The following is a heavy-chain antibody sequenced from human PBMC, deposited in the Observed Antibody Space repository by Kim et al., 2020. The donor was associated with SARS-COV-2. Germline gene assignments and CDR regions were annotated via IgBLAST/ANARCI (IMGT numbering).Heavy chain of an antibody. V-gene: IGHV5-51*01. CDR2: IYPGDSDT. CDR1: GYNFISYW. J-gene: IGHJ3*02. CDR3: ARPPLLHSSSPPFDI. D-gene: IGHD3-22*01. Sequence: GESLKISCKGSGYNFISYWIGWVRQKPGKGLEWIGIIYPGDSDTKYSPSFQGQVTISADKSTDTAYLHWGSLNTSDTAMYYCARPPLLHSSSPPFDIWGPGTMVTVSS.